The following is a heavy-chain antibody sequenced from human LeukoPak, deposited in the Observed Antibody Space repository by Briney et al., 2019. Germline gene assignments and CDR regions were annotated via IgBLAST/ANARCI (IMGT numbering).Heavy chain of an antibody. J-gene: IGHJ4*02. D-gene: IGHD3-22*01. CDR3: ARDVSGHVGYYDSSGYYSNFDY. CDR2: ISSSGSRT. CDR1: GFTFSTYA. Sequence: GGSLRLSCATSGFTFSTYAMSWVRQAPGKGLEWVSAISSSGSRTYYAESVKGRFTISRDNAKNSLYLQMNSLRAEDTAVYYCARDVSGHVGYYDSSGYYSNFDYWGQGTLVTVSS. V-gene: IGHV3-23*01.